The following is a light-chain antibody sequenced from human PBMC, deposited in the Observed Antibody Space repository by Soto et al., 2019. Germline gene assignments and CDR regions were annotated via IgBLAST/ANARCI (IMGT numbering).Light chain of an antibody. J-gene: IGLJ3*02. CDR2: YDS. CDR1: NIGSKS. CDR3: QGWVGRSDPWV. V-gene: IGLV3-21*04. Sequence: SYELTQPPSVSVAPGKTARITCGGNNIGSKSVHWYQQKPGQAPVLVIYYDSDRPSGIPERFSGSNSGNTATLPIRRVEAGDEADYYCQGWVGRSDPWVFGGGTKLTVL.